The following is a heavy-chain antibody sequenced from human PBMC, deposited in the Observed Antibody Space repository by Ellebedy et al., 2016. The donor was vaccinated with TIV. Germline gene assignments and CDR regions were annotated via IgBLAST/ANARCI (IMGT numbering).Heavy chain of an antibody. Sequence: PGGSLRLSCAASGFTFSSYAMHWVLQAPGKGLAWVAVLSYDGTNKDYADSVRGRFTISRANSKNTIYLQMNRLTAEDTSVYYCARSKVTRDALDMWGQGTMVTVSS. CDR2: LSYDGTNK. J-gene: IGHJ3*02. D-gene: IGHD5-18*01. CDR3: ARSKVTRDALDM. V-gene: IGHV3-30-3*01. CDR1: GFTFSSYA.